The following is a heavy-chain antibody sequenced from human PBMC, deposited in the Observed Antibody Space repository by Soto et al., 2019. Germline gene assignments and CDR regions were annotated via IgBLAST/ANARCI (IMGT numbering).Heavy chain of an antibody. Sequence: SETLSLTCAVPGGSISSGGYSWSWIRQPPGKGLEWIGYIYHSGSTYYNPSLKSRVTISVDRSKNQFSLKLSSVTAADTAVHYCARVPDRWGQGTLVTVSS. CDR1: GGSISSGGYS. V-gene: IGHV4-30-2*01. CDR3: ARVPDR. CDR2: IYHSGST. D-gene: IGHD2-2*01. J-gene: IGHJ5*02.